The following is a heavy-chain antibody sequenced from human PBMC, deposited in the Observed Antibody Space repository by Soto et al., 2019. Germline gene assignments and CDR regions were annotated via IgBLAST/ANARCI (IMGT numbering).Heavy chain of an antibody. J-gene: IGHJ4*02. CDR3: ARSSSPYASGISPGY. CDR1: GGSISSYY. CDR2: IYYSGST. V-gene: IGHV4-59*01. Sequence: SETLSLTCTVSGGSISSYYWSWIRQPPGKGLEWIGYIYYSGSTNYNPSLKSRVTISVDTSKNQFSLRLISVTAADTAVYYCARSSSPYASGISPGYWGQGNLVTVSS. D-gene: IGHD3-10*01.